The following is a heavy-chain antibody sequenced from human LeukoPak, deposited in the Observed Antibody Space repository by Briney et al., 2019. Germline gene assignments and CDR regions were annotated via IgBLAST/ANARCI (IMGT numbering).Heavy chain of an antibody. V-gene: IGHV4-59*08. D-gene: IGHD5-24*01. CDR3: VRHKGDGYKS. Sequence: PSEILSLTCTVSGGPISSYYWSWIRHPPGKGLEWIGYIYYSGSSNYNPSLKSRVTVSVDTSTNQFSLKLSSVTAADTAVYYCVRHKGDGYKSWGQGTLVTVSS. CDR2: IYYSGSS. J-gene: IGHJ4*02. CDR1: GGPISSYY.